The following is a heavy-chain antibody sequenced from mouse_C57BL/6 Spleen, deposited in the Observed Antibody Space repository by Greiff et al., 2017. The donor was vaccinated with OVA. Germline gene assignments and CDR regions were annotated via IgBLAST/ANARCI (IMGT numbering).Heavy chain of an antibody. Sequence: QVQLQQPGAELVKPGASVKLSCKASGYTFTSYWMHWVKQRPGQGLEWIGMIHPNSGSTNYNEKFKSKATLTVDKSSSTAYMQLSSLTSEDSAVYYCARRGVMVTTGAMDYWGQGTSVTVSS. J-gene: IGHJ4*01. D-gene: IGHD2-2*01. V-gene: IGHV1-64*01. CDR2: IHPNSGST. CDR3: ARRGVMVTTGAMDY. CDR1: GYTFTSYW.